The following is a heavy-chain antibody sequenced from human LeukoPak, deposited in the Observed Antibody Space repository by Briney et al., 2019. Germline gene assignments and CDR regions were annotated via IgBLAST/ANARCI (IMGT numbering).Heavy chain of an antibody. Sequence: PGGSLRLSCAASGFTFSSYAMSWVRQAPGKGLEWVSAISGSGGSTYYADSVKGRFTISRDNAKNSLYLQMNSLRAEDTAVYYCARDVTSGSSGWYDPYWYFDLWGRGTQVTVSS. D-gene: IGHD6-19*01. CDR2: ISGSGGST. CDR3: ARDVTSGSSGWYDPYWYFDL. CDR1: GFTFSSYA. V-gene: IGHV3-23*01. J-gene: IGHJ2*01.